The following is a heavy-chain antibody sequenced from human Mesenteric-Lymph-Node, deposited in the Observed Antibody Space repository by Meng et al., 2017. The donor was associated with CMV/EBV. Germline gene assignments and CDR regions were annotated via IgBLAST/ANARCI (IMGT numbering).Heavy chain of an antibody. Sequence: QVQLQQWGAGLLKPSGTLSLPFAVDGGSFSGYYWSWIRQPPGKGLEWIGEINHSGSTNYNPSLKSRVTISVDTSKNQFSLKLSSVTAADTAVYYCARHQRWLKSEGGFNYWGQGTLVTVSS. CDR2: INHSGST. D-gene: IGHD4-23*01. J-gene: IGHJ4*02. CDR3: ARHQRWLKSEGGFNY. CDR1: GGSFSGYY. V-gene: IGHV4-34*01.